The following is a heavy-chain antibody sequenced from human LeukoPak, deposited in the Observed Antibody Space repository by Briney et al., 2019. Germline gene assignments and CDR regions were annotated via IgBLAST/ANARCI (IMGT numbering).Heavy chain of an antibody. CDR2: TYYRSKWYN. V-gene: IGHV6-1*01. Sequence: SQTLSLTCAISGDSVSSNSATWNWIRQSPSRGLEWLGRTYYRSKWYNDYAVSVKSRITINPDTSKNQFSLKLNSVAAADTAVYYCARGFSGSYSGVPFDYWGQGTLVTVSS. D-gene: IGHD1-26*01. CDR1: GDSVSSNSAT. CDR3: ARGFSGSYSGVPFDY. J-gene: IGHJ4*02.